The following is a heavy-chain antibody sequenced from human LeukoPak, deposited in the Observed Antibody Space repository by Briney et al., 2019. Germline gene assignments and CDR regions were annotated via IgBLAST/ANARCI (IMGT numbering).Heavy chain of an antibody. CDR2: ISGSGGST. CDR1: GFTFATSA. D-gene: IGHD1-26*01. V-gene: IGHV3-23*01. CDR3: AKNLREHDY. Sequence: PGGSLRLSCAASGFTFATSAMTWVRQAPGKGLEWVSGISGSGGSTYHADSVKGRFTISRDNSKNILYLQMNGLRVEDTAIYYCAKNLREHDYWGQGTLVTVSS. J-gene: IGHJ4*02.